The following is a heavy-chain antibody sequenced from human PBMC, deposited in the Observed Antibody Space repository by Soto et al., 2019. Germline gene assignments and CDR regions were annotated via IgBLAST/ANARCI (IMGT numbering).Heavy chain of an antibody. CDR3: AKSGSYYNPYYYYGMDV. CDR1: GGSISSGGYS. D-gene: IGHD3-10*01. Sequence: QLQLQEPGSGLVKLSQTLSLTCAVSGGSISSGGYSWSWIRQPPGKGLEWIGYIYHSGSTYYNPSLKSRVTISVDRSKNQFSLKLSSVTAADTAVYYCAKSGSYYNPYYYYGMDVWGQGTTVTVSS. J-gene: IGHJ6*02. V-gene: IGHV4-30-2*01. CDR2: IYHSGST.